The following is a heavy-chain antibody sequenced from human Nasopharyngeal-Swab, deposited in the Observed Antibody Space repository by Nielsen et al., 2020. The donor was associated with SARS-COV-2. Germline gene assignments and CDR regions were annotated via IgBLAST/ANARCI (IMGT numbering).Heavy chain of an antibody. CDR1: GFTGYD. J-gene: IGHJ6*02. CDR2: ISGSSVTI. D-gene: IGHD5-18*01. V-gene: IGHV3-48*04. Sequence: GESLKLSCAVSGFTGYDMNWVRHAPVTGLECLSYISGSSVTIYYADSVKGRFTISRDNAKKSLFLQMNSLRAEDTAVYYCASEQPAEYALDVWGLGTTVTVS. CDR3: ASEQPAEYALDV.